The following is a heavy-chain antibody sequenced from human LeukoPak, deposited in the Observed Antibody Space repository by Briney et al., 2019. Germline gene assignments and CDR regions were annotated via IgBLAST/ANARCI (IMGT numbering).Heavy chain of an antibody. Sequence: GASVKVSCKASGGTFSCYAISCLRQAPGQGLEWMGGIIPIFGTANYAQKFQGRVTITADESTSTAYMELSSLRSEDTAVYYCARDQGSSWYGHFDYWGQGTLVTVSS. J-gene: IGHJ4*02. CDR3: ARDQGSSWYGHFDY. CDR2: IIPIFGTA. V-gene: IGHV1-69*13. D-gene: IGHD6-13*01. CDR1: GGTFSCYA.